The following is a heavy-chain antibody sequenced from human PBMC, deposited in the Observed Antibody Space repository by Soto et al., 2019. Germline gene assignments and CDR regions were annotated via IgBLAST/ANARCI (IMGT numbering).Heavy chain of an antibody. V-gene: IGHV3-30-3*01. CDR3: ARGVRRRPDYYGSGTDY. J-gene: IGHJ4*02. CDR2: ISYDGSNK. CDR1: GFTFSSYA. Sequence: GGSLRLSCAASGFTFSSYAMHWVRQAPGKGLEWVAVISYDGSNKYYADSVKGRFTISRDNSKNTLYLQMNSLRAEDTAVYYCARGVRRRPDYYGSGTDYWGQGTLVTVSS. D-gene: IGHD3-10*01.